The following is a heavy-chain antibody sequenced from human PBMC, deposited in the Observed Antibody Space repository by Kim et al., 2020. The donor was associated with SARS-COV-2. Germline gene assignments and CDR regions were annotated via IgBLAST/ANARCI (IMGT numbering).Heavy chain of an antibody. CDR1: GFIFSNYG. J-gene: IGHJ4*02. CDR3: GRHGSGSYYPKY. D-gene: IGHD3-10*01. V-gene: IGHV3-7*01. CDR2: INQDGSEK. Sequence: GGSLRLSCAASGFIFSNYGMSWVRQAPGKGLEWVANINQDGSEKYYVDSVKGRFTISRDNDKNSLYLQMNSLRAEDTAVYYCGRHGSGSYYPKYWGQGTLVTVSS.